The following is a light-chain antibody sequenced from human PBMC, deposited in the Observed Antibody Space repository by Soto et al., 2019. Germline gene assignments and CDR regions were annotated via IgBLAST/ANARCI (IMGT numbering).Light chain of an antibody. Sequence: EIVLTQSPGTLSLSPGESTTLSCRASQSVGRNFLAWYQQKPGRAPRLLIHGASYRATGVPDRFSGSGSETDFTLTISRLEHEDLAVYYCHQYADSPLTFGGGTKVEIK. CDR2: GAS. V-gene: IGKV3-20*01. CDR3: HQYADSPLT. J-gene: IGKJ4*01. CDR1: QSVGRNF.